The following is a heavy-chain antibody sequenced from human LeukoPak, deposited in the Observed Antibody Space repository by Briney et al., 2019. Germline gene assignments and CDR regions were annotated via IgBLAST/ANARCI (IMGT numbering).Heavy chain of an antibody. CDR1: GFTFSSYA. D-gene: IGHD3-10*01. CDR3: AKGTKPYDGSGRYYPDY. Sequence: SGGSLRLSCAASGFTFSSYAMSWVRQAPGKGLEWVSAISGSGGSTYYADSVKGWFTISRDNSKNTLYLQMNSLRAEDTAVYYCAKGTKPYDGSGRYYPDYWGQGTLVTVCS. V-gene: IGHV3-23*01. J-gene: IGHJ4*02. CDR2: ISGSGGST.